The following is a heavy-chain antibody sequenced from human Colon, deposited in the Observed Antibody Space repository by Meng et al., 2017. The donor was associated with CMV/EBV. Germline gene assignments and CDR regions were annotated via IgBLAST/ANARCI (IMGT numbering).Heavy chain of an antibody. V-gene: IGHV3-21*01. Sequence: GGSLRLSCAASGFTFASYSMNWVRQAPEKGLEWVSSINSNSDYINYADSVKGQFTVSRDNAKNSLYLQMNSLRPDDTGVYYCARDGAQGEDHWGQGTRVTVSS. CDR1: GFTFASYS. CDR3: ARDGAQGEDH. J-gene: IGHJ4*02. D-gene: IGHD2-21*01. CDR2: INSNSDYI.